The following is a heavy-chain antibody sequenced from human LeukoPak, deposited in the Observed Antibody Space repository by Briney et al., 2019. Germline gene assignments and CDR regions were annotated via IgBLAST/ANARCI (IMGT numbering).Heavy chain of an antibody. J-gene: IGHJ4*02. D-gene: IGHD1-26*01. V-gene: IGHV3-48*01. CDR1: GFTFSSYS. CDR3: ARDRGSYRDY. CDR2: ISSSSSTI. Sequence: GGSLRLSCAASGFTFSSYSMNWVRQAPGKGLEWVSYISSSSSTIYYADSVKGRFTISRDNAKNSLYLQMNSLRAEDTAVYYCARDRGSYRDYWGQGTLVTVSS.